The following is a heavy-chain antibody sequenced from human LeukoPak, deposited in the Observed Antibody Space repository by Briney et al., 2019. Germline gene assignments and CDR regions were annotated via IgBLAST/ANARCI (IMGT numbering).Heavy chain of an antibody. CDR2: ISAYNGNT. V-gene: IGHV1-18*01. Sequence: ASVKASCKASGYTFTSYGIIWVRQAPGQGLEWMGWISAYNGNTNYAQKLQGRVTMTTDTSTSTAYMELRSLRSDDTAVYYCARDPLAYYDFWSGLYYFDYWGQGTLVTVSS. J-gene: IGHJ4*02. CDR1: GYTFTSYG. D-gene: IGHD3-3*01. CDR3: ARDPLAYYDFWSGLYYFDY.